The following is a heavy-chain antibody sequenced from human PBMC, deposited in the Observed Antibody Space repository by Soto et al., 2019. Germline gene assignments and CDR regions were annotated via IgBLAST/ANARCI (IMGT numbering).Heavy chain of an antibody. CDR1: CGSITSGYY. V-gene: IGHV4-31*03. CDR3: AREFVDSYDSSGYNNWFDP. D-gene: IGHD3-22*01. Sequence: SETLSLTCTVSCGSITSGYYWSWIRQHPGKGLEWIGYIYYSGSTYYNPSLKSRVTISVDTSKNQFSLKLSSVTAADTAVYYCAREFVDSYDSSGYNNWFDPWGQGTLVTVT. J-gene: IGHJ5*02. CDR2: IYYSGST.